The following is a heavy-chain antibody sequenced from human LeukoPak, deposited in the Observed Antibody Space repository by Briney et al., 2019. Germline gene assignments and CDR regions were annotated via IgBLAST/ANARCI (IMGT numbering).Heavy chain of an antibody. J-gene: IGHJ4*02. V-gene: IGHV3-7*01. CDR3: ARDMYGGTDY. CDR1: GFTFSSSW. Sequence: PGGSLRLSCAAAGFTFSSSWMSWVRQAPGKGLEWAANIMQDGTEKYYGDSVNGRFTISRDNAKNSLYLQMNSLRAEYTAVYYCARDMYGGTDYWGQGTVVTVPS. D-gene: IGHD2-8*01. CDR2: IMQDGTEK.